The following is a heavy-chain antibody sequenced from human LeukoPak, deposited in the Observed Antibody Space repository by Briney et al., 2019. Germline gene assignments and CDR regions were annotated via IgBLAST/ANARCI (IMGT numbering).Heavy chain of an antibody. J-gene: IGHJ4*02. CDR3: VRVYSNYYDSSGYYDY. CDR1: GFTFSSYS. V-gene: IGHV3-48*01. CDR2: ISSSSSTI. Sequence: GGSLRLSCAASGFTFSSYSMNWVRQAPGKGLEWVSYISSSSSTIYYADSVKGRFTISRDNAKNSLYLQMNSLRAEDTAVYYCVRVYSNYYDSSGYYDYWGQGTLVTVSS. D-gene: IGHD3-22*01.